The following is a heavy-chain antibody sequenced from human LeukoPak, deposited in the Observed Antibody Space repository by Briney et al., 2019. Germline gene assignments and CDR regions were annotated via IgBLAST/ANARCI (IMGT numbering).Heavy chain of an antibody. CDR1: GGSFSGYY. V-gene: IGHV4-34*01. D-gene: IGHD3-10*01. CDR3: ARLITPTSGSNWFDP. Sequence: SETLSLTCAVYGGSFSGYYWSWIRQPPGKGLEWIGEITHSGTTNYNPSLESRLTISIDTSKDQFSLKLSSVTAADTAVYYCARLITPTSGSNWFDPWGQGALVTVSS. CDR2: ITHSGTT. J-gene: IGHJ5*02.